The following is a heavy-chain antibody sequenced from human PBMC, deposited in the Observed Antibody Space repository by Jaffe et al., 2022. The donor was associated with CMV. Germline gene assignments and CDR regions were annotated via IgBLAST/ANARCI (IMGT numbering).Heavy chain of an antibody. D-gene: IGHD6-6*01. CDR3: ARTPRPYSSSSGRYYYYYMDV. J-gene: IGHJ6*03. CDR2: INAGNGNT. Sequence: QVQLVQSGAEVKKPGASVKVSCKASGYTFTSYAMHWVRQAPGQRLEWMGWINAGNGNTKYSQKFQGRVTITRDTSASTAYMELSSLRSEDTAVYYCARTPRPYSSSSGRYYYYYMDVWGKGTTVTVSS. V-gene: IGHV1-3*01. CDR1: GYTFTSYA.